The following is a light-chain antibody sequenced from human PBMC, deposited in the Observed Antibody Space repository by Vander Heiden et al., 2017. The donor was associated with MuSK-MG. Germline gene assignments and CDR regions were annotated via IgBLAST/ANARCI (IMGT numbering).Light chain of an antibody. CDR1: SSDVGSYNL. Sequence: PGQSITISCTGTSSDVGSYNLVSWYQQHPDKAPKLIIYEVSKRPAGVSNRFSGSKSGNTASLTISGLQAEDEADYYCCSYAGSSTVVFGGGTKLTVL. CDR3: CSYAGSSTVV. CDR2: EVS. J-gene: IGLJ2*01. V-gene: IGLV2-23*02.